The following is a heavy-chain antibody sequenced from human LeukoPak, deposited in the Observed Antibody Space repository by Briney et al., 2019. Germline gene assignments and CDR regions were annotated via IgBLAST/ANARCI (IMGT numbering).Heavy chain of an antibody. CDR1: GGSISSSSYY. J-gene: IGHJ4*02. V-gene: IGHV4-39*02. CDR3: ARDGSRYDFWSGYSY. CDR2: IYYSGST. Sequence: SETLSLTCTVSGGSISSSSYYWGWIRQPPGKGLEWIGSIYYSGSTYYNPSLKSRVTISVGTSKNQFSLKLSSVTAADTAVYYCARDGSRYDFWSGYSYWGQGTLVTVSS. D-gene: IGHD3-3*01.